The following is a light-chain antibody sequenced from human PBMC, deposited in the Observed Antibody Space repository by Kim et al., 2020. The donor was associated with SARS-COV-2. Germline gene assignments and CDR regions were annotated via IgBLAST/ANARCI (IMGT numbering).Light chain of an antibody. CDR1: KSVSSNY. J-gene: IGKJ1*01. Sequence: SPGERATRSCRASKSVSSNYLAWYQQKPGQAPRLLMYGASSRATGIPDRFSGSGSGTDFTLTISRLEPEDFAVYYCQQYGSSPKTFGQGTKVDIK. CDR3: QQYGSSPKT. V-gene: IGKV3-20*01. CDR2: GAS.